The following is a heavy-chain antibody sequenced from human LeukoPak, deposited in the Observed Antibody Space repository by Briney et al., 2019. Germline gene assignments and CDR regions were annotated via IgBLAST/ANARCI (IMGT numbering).Heavy chain of an antibody. Sequence: SETLSLTCTVSGGSISSSRYYWGWIRQPPGKGLEWIGSIYYSGSTYYNPSLKSRVTISVDTSKNQFSLKLSSVTAADTAVYYCARDYDSSGRSSFDYWGQGTLVTVSS. CDR1: GGSISSSRYY. CDR2: IYYSGST. V-gene: IGHV4-39*02. CDR3: ARDYDSSGRSSFDY. D-gene: IGHD3-22*01. J-gene: IGHJ4*02.